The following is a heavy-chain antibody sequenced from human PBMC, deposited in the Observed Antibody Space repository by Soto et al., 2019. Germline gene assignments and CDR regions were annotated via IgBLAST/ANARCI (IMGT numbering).Heavy chain of an antibody. CDR3: ARTSRFDS. Sequence: SETLSLTCAVYGGSFRDYYWSWVRQPPGKGLEWIGQINHSGSTNYNPSLKSRVTISVDTSKNQFSLKLSSVTAADMAVYYCARTSRFDSWGQGTLVTVSS. CDR2: INHSGST. V-gene: IGHV4-34*01. J-gene: IGHJ4*02. D-gene: IGHD6-6*01. CDR1: GGSFRDYY.